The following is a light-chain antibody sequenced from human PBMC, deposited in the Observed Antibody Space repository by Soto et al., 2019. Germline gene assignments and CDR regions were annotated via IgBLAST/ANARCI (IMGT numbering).Light chain of an antibody. CDR3: QQYTRYSACT. Sequence: DIQMTQFPSTLSASIGDRVTITCRASQTISNWLAWYQQKPGKAPKLLIYKASSLETGVPSRFSGSGSGTEFTLTISSLQPDDFATYYCQQYTRYSACTFGQGTRLELK. V-gene: IGKV1-5*03. CDR2: KAS. CDR1: QTISNW. J-gene: IGKJ2*02.